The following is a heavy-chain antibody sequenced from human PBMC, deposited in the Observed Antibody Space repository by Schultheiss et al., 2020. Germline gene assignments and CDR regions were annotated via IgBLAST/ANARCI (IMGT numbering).Heavy chain of an antibody. CDR2: IYYSGST. CDR3: ARGLAYGDYDYYYYYGRDV. Sequence: SETLSLTCTVSGGSISSGSYYWSWIRQPAGKGLEWIGSIYYSGSTYYNPSLKSRVTISVDTSKIQFSLKLSSVTAADTAVYYCARGLAYGDYDYYYYYGRDVWGQGTTVTGSS. D-gene: IGHD4-17*01. V-gene: IGHV4-39*01. CDR1: GGSISSGSYY. J-gene: IGHJ6*02.